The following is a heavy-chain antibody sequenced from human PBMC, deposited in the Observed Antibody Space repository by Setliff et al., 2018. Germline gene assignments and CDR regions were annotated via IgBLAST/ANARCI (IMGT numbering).Heavy chain of an antibody. J-gene: IGHJ4*02. CDR3: AKYPSKLPELGIYGRFDF. CDR2: IYYSGST. Sequence: SETLSLTCTVSGGSISSGGYYWSWIRQHPGKGLEWIGYIYYSGSTSYYPSLKSRVTISVDTSKDQFSLRLTSVTAADTAVYYCAKYPSKLPELGIYGRFDFWGQGTPVTVSS. CDR1: GGSISSGGYY. D-gene: IGHD7-27*01. V-gene: IGHV4-31*03.